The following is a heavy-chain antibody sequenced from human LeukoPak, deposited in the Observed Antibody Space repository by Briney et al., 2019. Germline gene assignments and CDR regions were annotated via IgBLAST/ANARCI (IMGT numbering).Heavy chain of an antibody. CDR3: ARGYCSGGSCQGEFDY. CDR1: GGSISSSSYY. V-gene: IGHV4-39*07. CDR2: IYYSGST. Sequence: SETLSLTCTVSGGSISSSSYYWGWIRQPPGKGLEWIGSIYYSGSTYYNPSLKSRVTISVDTSKNQFSLKLSSVTAADTAVYYCARGYCSGGSCQGEFDYWGQGTLVTVSS. D-gene: IGHD2-15*01. J-gene: IGHJ4*02.